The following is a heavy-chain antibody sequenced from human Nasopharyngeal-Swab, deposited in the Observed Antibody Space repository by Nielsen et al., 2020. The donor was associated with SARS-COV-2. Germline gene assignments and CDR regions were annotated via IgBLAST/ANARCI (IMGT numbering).Heavy chain of an antibody. J-gene: IGHJ4*02. CDR1: GFTFSSYA. D-gene: IGHD1-26*01. CDR3: AKDQGSYYDY. Sequence: GGSLRLSCAASGFTFSSYAMSWVRQAPGKGLEWVSVIYSGGSSTYYADSVKGRFTISRDNSKNTLYLQMNSLRAEDTAVYYCAKDQGSYYDYWSQGTLVTVSS. CDR2: IYSGGSST. V-gene: IGHV3-23*03.